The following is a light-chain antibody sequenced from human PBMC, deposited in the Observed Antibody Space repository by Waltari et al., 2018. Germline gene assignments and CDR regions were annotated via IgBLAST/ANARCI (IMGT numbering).Light chain of an antibody. CDR3: CSYAGSSTFRHVV. V-gene: IGLV2-23*01. Sequence: QSALTQPASVSGSPGQSITISCTGTSSDVGSYNLVSWYQQHPGKATKLMIYEGSKRPSGVSNRFSGSKSGNTASLTISGRQAEDEADYYCCSYAGSSTFRHVVFGGGTKLTVL. J-gene: IGLJ2*01. CDR2: EGS. CDR1: SSDVGSYNL.